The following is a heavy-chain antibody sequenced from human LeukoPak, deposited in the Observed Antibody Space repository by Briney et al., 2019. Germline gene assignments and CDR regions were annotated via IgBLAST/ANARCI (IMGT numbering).Heavy chain of an antibody. J-gene: IGHJ4*02. D-gene: IGHD5-24*01. CDR2: IYAGNSDA. CDR1: GYPFTTSW. CDR3: AIINHPDGRVY. V-gene: IGHV5-51*01. Sequence: GGSLRISCQGFGYPFTTSWIGWVRQLPGKGLEWTAIIYAGNSDAKYSPSFQGQVSISTDRSISTAYLHWSSLKASDTAIYYCAIINHPDGRVYWGQGTLVTVSS.